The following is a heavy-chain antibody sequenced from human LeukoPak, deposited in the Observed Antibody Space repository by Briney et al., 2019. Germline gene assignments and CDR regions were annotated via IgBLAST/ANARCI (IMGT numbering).Heavy chain of an antibody. CDR2: IYYSGST. CDR3: ARRRNFGSSWLKYFDY. J-gene: IGHJ4*02. Sequence: SETLSLTCTVSGGSISSSSYYWGWIRQPPGKGLEWIGSIYYSGSTYYNPSLKSRVTISVDTSKNQISLKLSSVTAADTAVYYCARRRNFGSSWLKYFDYWGQGTLVTVSS. CDR1: GGSISSSSYY. D-gene: IGHD6-13*01. V-gene: IGHV4-39*01.